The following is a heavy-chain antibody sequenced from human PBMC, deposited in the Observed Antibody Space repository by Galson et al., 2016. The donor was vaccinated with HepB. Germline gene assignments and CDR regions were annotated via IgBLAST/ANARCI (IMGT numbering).Heavy chain of an antibody. Sequence: CAISGDSVSSSSAAWNWIRQSPSGGLEWLGRTYYMSKWYNDYAVSVRGRVSISPDTSKNQFSLHVNSVTPEDTAVYYCARDAGLGLHDNSGYRVIYFDYWGHGSLVTVSS. D-gene: IGHD3-22*01. CDR3: ARDAGLGLHDNSGYRVIYFDY. V-gene: IGHV6-1*01. CDR1: GDSVSSSSAA. J-gene: IGHJ4*01. CDR2: TYYMSKWYN.